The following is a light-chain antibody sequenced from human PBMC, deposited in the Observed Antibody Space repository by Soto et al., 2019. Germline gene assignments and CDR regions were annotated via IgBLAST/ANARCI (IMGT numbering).Light chain of an antibody. CDR1: SSDVGGYNY. CDR2: EVS. CDR3: SSFAGSRTFV. V-gene: IGLV2-8*01. J-gene: IGLJ1*01. Sequence: QSVLTQPPSASGSPGQSVTISCTGTSSDVGGYNYVSWYQQYPGKAPKLMIYEVSKRPSGVPDRFSGSKSGNTASLTVSGLQAEDEADYYCSSFAGSRTFVFGTGTKLTVL.